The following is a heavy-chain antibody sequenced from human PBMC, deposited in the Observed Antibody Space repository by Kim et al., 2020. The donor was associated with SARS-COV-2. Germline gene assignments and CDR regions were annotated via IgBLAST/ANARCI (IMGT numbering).Heavy chain of an antibody. CDR1: GGSVSSSAYY. Sequence: SETLSLTCTVSGGSVSSSAYYWGWIRQPPGKGLEWVGSIYYSGSTYYNPSLKSRVTLSVDTSKNQFSLKLTSVTAADAAVYYCARHERATVTTLIDYWGQGTLVTVSS. J-gene: IGHJ4*02. D-gene: IGHD4-17*01. CDR3: ARHERATVTTLIDY. V-gene: IGHV4-39*01. CDR2: IYYSGST.